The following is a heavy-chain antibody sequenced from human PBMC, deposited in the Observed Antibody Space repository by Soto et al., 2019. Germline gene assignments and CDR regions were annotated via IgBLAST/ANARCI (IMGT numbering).Heavy chain of an antibody. D-gene: IGHD4-17*01. CDR3: ARMNVDSYQFYYAMDV. CDR2: IFSDNER. CDR1: GFSLTTGKMG. J-gene: IGHJ6*02. Sequence: SGPTLVNPTETLTLTCTVSGFSLTTGKMGVSWIRQPPGKALEWLAHIFSDNERSYSTSLQGRLTISKDTSGSQVVLSMTNVDPVDTATYYCARMNVDSYQFYYAMDVWGQGTTVTVS. V-gene: IGHV2-26*01.